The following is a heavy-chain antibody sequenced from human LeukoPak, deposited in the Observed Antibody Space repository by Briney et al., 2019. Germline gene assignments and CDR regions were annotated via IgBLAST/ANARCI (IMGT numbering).Heavy chain of an antibody. CDR1: GGTFSNYA. CDR2: INPNSGGT. V-gene: IGHV1-2*02. Sequence: ASVKVSFKASGGTFSNYAISWVRQAPGQGLEWMGWINPNSGGTNYAQKFQGRVTMTRDTSISTAYMELSRLRSDDTAVYYCAREGGTTVTTGVVDAFDIWGQGTMVTVSS. J-gene: IGHJ3*02. CDR3: AREGGTTVTTGVVDAFDI. D-gene: IGHD4-17*01.